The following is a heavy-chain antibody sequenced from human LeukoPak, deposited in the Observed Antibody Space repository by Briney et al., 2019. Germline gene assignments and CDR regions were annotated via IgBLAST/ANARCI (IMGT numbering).Heavy chain of an antibody. CDR2: ISGSGGIT. CDR3: AKTRAGDSSGRDPGWPMDY. Sequence: PGGSLRLSCAASGFTFGSYAIYWVRQAPGKGPEWVSGISGSGGITYFADSVKGRFIISRDNSKNTVYLQINNLRAEDTALYYCAKTRAGDSSGRDPGWPMDYWGQGTLVTVSS. CDR1: GFTFGSYA. D-gene: IGHD3-22*01. V-gene: IGHV3-23*01. J-gene: IGHJ4*02.